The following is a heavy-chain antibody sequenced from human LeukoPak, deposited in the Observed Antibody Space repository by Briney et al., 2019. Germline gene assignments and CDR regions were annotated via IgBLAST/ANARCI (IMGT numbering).Heavy chain of an antibody. CDR1: GGTFSSYA. CDR2: IIPIFGTA. Sequence: SVTVSFKSSGGTFSSYAISWVRQAPGQGLEWMGGIIPIFGTANYAQKFQGRVTITADESTSTAYMELSSLRSEDTAVYYCAITAVDTVLGYADYWGQGTLVTVSS. CDR3: AITAVDTVLGYADY. V-gene: IGHV1-69*01. D-gene: IGHD5-18*01. J-gene: IGHJ4*02.